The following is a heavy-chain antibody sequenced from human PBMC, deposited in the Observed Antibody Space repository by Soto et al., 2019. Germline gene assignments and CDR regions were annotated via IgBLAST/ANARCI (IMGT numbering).Heavy chain of an antibody. Sequence: EVQLVEPGGVLVQPGMSLSPSSTASGFTFDDYTMHWVRQAPGKGLEWVAHITWNSASIDYSDSVKGRFSISRDNATSSLYLQMNSLSTEDTDFAYCLKKRDNFAYDAHRPYDLWGQGTLVTVSS. J-gene: IGHJ5*02. V-gene: IGHV3-9*01. CDR3: LKKRDNFAYDAHRPYDL. CDR2: ITWNSASI. D-gene: IGHD5-12*01. CDR1: GFTFDDYT.